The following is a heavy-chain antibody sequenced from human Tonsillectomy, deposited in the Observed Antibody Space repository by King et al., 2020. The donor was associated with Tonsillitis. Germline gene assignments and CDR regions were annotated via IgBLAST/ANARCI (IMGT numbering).Heavy chain of an antibody. V-gene: IGHV3-21*01. D-gene: IGHD7-27*01. CDR3: ARDSTGVYFGMDV. J-gene: IGHJ6*02. CDR1: GFTFSTYS. Sequence: DVQLVESGGGLVKPGGSLRLTCAASGFTFSTYSMNWVRQAPGKGLEWVSSITSSSSYIYYADSVKGRFTISRDDAKNSLYLQMNSLRVEDTAVYYCARDSTGVYFGMDVWGQGTTVTVSS. CDR2: ITSSSSYI.